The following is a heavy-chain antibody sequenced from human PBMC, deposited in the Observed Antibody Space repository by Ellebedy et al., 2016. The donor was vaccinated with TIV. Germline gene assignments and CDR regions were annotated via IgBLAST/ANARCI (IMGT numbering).Heavy chain of an antibody. J-gene: IGHJ3*02. D-gene: IGHD3-3*01. V-gene: IGHV4-59*01. CDR3: ARRKFIVFGATDAFDI. Sequence: MPSETLSLTCTVSGGSMKNYYWTWIRQPPGKGLGWLGQICYSGSTNYHPSLKSRVTISGATSKNQFSLRLISVTAADTAVYYCARRKFIVFGATDAFDIWGTGTVVTASS. CDR2: ICYSGST. CDR1: GGSMKNYY.